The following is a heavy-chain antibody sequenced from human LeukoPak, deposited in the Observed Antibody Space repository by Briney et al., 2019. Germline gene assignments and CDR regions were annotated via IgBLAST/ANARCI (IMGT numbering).Heavy chain of an antibody. J-gene: IGHJ4*02. CDR3: ARAIGSAWYADC. V-gene: IGHV3-11*01. Sequence: GGSLRLSCAASGFRFSDYYMNWIRQAPGKGFEWISYISNTGGTTFYADSVKGRFTISRDHANNSLYLQMDSLRAEDTAIYYCARAIGSAWYADCWGQGILVTVS. D-gene: IGHD6-19*01. CDR1: GFRFSDYY. CDR2: ISNTGGTT.